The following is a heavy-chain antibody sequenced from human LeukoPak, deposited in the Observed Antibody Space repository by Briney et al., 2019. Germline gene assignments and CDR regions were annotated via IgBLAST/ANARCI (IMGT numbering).Heavy chain of an antibody. J-gene: IGHJ4*02. V-gene: IGHV1-18*01. CDR1: GYTFTSYG. CDR2: ISAYNGNT. Sequence: ASVKVSCKASGYTFTSYGISWVRQAPGQGLEWMGWISAYNGNTNYAQKLQDRVTMTTDTSTSTAYMELRSLRSDDTAVYYWARDYYDSSCYGYWGQGTLVTVSS. CDR3: ARDYYDSSCYGY. D-gene: IGHD3-22*01.